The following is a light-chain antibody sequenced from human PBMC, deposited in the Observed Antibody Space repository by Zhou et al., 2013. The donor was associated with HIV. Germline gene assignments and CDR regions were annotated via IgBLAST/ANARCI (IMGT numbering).Light chain of an antibody. Sequence: EIVLTQSPGTLSLSPGERATLSCRASQSVSSSCLAWYQQKPGQAPRLLIYGASSRATGIPDRFSGSGSGTDFTLTISRLEPDDFAVYYCQQYGSSPPITFGQGTRLEIK. CDR1: QSVSSSC. CDR2: GAS. CDR3: QQYGSSPPIT. J-gene: IGKJ5*01. V-gene: IGKV3-20*01.